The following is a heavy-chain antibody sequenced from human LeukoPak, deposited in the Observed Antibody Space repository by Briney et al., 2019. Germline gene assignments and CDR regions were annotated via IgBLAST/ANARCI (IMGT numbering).Heavy chain of an antibody. CDR3: ARRNPDSTADWYFDL. CDR1: GGTFSSYA. CDR2: IIPIFGTA. J-gene: IGHJ2*01. Sequence: GASVKVSCKASGGTFSSYAISWVRQAPGQGLEWMGGIIPIFGTANYAQKFQGRVTITADESTSTAYMELSSLRSEDTAVYYCARRNPDSTADWYFDLWGRGTLVTVSS. V-gene: IGHV1-69*13. D-gene: IGHD1-14*01.